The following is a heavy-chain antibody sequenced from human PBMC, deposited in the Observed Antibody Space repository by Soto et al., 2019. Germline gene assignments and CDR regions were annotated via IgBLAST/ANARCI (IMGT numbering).Heavy chain of an antibody. J-gene: IGHJ6*03. CDR3: ASGGAPMVRGVRGYMDV. Sequence: SETLSLTCTVSGDSISSFYWTWIRQPPGKGLEWVGYISSSGRTNYNPSLKSRVSISVDTSKNQFSLKLSSVTAADTAVYYCASGGAPMVRGVRGYMDVWGKGTTVTVSS. CDR2: ISSSGRT. D-gene: IGHD3-10*01. V-gene: IGHV4-59*12. CDR1: GDSISSFY.